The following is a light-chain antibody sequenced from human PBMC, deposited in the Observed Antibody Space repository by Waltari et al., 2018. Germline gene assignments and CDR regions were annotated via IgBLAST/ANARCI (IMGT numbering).Light chain of an antibody. Sequence: EIVLTQSPGTLSLSPGERATLSCRASQSLSSSYLAWYQQKPGQAPRLLIYGASSRATGIPDRVSGSGSGTDFTLTITSLEPEDFAGYSCQQYGSSPPTFGQGTKLEIK. J-gene: IGKJ2*01. V-gene: IGKV3-20*01. CDR3: QQYGSSPPT. CDR2: GAS. CDR1: QSLSSSY.